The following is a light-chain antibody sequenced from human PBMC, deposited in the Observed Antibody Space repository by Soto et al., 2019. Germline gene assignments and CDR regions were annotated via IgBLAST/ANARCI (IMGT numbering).Light chain of an antibody. CDR1: QSVTNN. Sequence: EIVLTQSPLTLSLSPGERATLSCRASQSVTNNLVWYQQKPGQPPRLLIYYASNRATGVPARFSGSGFGTDFTLTISSLEPEDFAVYYCQQRVTWPLFSFGPGTKLDVK. V-gene: IGKV3-11*01. CDR3: QQRVTWPLFS. CDR2: YAS. J-gene: IGKJ3*01.